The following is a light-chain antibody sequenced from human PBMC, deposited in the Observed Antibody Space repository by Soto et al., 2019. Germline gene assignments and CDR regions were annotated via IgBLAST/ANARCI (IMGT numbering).Light chain of an antibody. CDR3: CAYADTFYV. CDR2: DVS. J-gene: IGLJ1*01. V-gene: IGLV2-11*01. CDR1: SSDVGSYKD. Sequence: QSALTQPRSVSGSPGQSVTISCTGTSSDVGSYKDVSWYQHHPGKVPKLMIYDVSERPSGVPDRFSGSKSGNTASLTISGLQAEDGAIYFSCAYADTFYVFGTGTKLPVL.